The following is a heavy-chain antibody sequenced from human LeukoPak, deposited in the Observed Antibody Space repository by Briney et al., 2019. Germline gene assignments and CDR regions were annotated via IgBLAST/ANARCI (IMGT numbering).Heavy chain of an antibody. CDR3: ARDHVSSWYPFDY. Sequence: PGGSLRLSCAASGFTFSSYSMNWVRQAPGKGLEWVSSISSSSSYIYYADSVKGRFTISRDNAKNSLYLQMNSLRAEDTAVYYCARDHVSSWYPFDYWGQGTLVTVSS. CDR1: GFTFSSYS. D-gene: IGHD6-13*01. V-gene: IGHV3-21*01. CDR2: ISSSSSYI. J-gene: IGHJ4*02.